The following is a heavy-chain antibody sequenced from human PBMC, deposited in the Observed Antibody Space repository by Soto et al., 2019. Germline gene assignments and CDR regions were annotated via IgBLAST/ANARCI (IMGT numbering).Heavy chain of an antibody. CDR2: ISSSGGSI. CDR3: AKARPRQVVPAANDY. D-gene: IGHD2-2*01. J-gene: IGHJ4*02. CDR1: GFTFSSYS. V-gene: IGHV3-23*01. Sequence: GGSLSLSCAASGFTFSSYSMNWVRQAPGKGLEWVSAISSSGGSIYYADSVKGRFTISRDNSKNTLYLQMNSLRAEDTAVYYCAKARPRQVVPAANDYWGQGTLVTVSS.